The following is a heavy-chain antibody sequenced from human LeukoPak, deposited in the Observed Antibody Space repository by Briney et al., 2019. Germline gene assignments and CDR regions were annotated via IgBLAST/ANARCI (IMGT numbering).Heavy chain of an antibody. CDR3: AKDGRTRYFDWLDY. CDR1: GFTFDDYA. Sequence: GRSLRLPCAASGFTFDDYAMHWVRQAPGKGLEWVSGISWNSGSIGYADSVKGRFTISRDNAKNSLYLQMNSLRAEDTALYYCAKDGRTRYFDWLDYWGQGTLVTVSS. J-gene: IGHJ4*02. CDR2: ISWNSGSI. D-gene: IGHD3-9*01. V-gene: IGHV3-9*01.